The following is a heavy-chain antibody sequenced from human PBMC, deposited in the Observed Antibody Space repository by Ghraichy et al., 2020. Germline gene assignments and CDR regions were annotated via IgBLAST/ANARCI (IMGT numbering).Heavy chain of an antibody. D-gene: IGHD3-22*01. J-gene: IGHJ5*02. CDR1: GDSISSGDYF. CDR2: IYHSGSS. CDR3: GREFYYDTPGHGGS. V-gene: IGHV4-30-4*01. Sequence: SETLSLTCTVSGDSISSGDYFWSWVRQPPGKGLEWIGYIYHSGSSYYNPSLSSRLSISVDTSKNQFYLTLTSVTAADTAVYYCGREFYYDTPGHGGSWGQGTLVTVSS.